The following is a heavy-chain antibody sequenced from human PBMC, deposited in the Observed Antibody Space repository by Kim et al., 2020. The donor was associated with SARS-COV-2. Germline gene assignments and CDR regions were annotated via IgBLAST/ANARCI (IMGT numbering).Heavy chain of an antibody. D-gene: IGHD6-19*01. J-gene: IGHJ5*02. CDR1: GGSISSYY. V-gene: IGHV4-59*13. Sequence: SETLSLTCTVSGGSISSYYWSWIRQPPGKGLEWIGYIYYSGSTNYNPSLKSRVTISVDTSKNQFSLKLSSVTAADTAVYYCARASSGWCPWFDPWGQGTLVTVSS. CDR3: ARASSGWCPWFDP. CDR2: IYYSGST.